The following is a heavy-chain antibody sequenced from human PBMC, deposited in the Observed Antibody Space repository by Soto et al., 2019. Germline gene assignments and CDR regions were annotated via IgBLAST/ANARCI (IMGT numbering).Heavy chain of an antibody. D-gene: IGHD5-18*01. J-gene: IGHJ6*02. CDR3: ARDIGEVDTAMAHVYYYYYGMDV. Sequence: GASVKVSCKASGGTFSSYAISWVRQAPGQGLEWMGWISAYNGNTNYAQKLQGRVTMTTDTSTSTAYMELRSLRSDDTAVYYCARDIGEVDTAMAHVYYYYYGMDVWGQGTTVTVSS. V-gene: IGHV1-18*01. CDR2: ISAYNGNT. CDR1: GGTFSSYA.